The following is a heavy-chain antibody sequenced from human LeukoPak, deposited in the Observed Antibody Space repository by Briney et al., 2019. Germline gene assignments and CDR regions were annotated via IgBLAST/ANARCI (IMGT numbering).Heavy chain of an antibody. CDR3: ARDPSTYDFWSGYYDY. J-gene: IGHJ4*02. CDR1: GYTFTSYG. Sequence: ASVKVSCKASGYTFTSYGISWVRQAPGQGLEWMGWISAYNGNTNYAQKLQGRVTMTTDTSTSTAYMEPRSLRSDDTAVYYCARDPSTYDFWSGYYDYWGQGTLVTVSS. V-gene: IGHV1-18*01. CDR2: ISAYNGNT. D-gene: IGHD3-3*01.